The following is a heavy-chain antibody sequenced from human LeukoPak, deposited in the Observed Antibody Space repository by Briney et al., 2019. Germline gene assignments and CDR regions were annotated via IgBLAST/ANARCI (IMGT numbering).Heavy chain of an antibody. Sequence: GGSLRLSCAASGFSFSSHGMSWVRQAPGKGLEWVSSISSSSSYIYYADSVKGRFTISRHNAKNSLYLQMNSLRAEDTAVYYCARAYSGTYGLGYYYMDVWGKGTTVTISS. D-gene: IGHD1-26*01. CDR1: GFSFSSHG. CDR3: ARAYSGTYGLGYYYMDV. V-gene: IGHV3-21*01. J-gene: IGHJ6*03. CDR2: ISSSSSYI.